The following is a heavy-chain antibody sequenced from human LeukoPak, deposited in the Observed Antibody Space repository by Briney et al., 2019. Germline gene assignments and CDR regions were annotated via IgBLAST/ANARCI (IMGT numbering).Heavy chain of an antibody. D-gene: IGHD5/OR15-5a*01. Sequence: SETLSLTCTVAGGSISISSYYWGWIRQPPGKGLDWIGSISYSGSTYYNPSLKTLVTISVDTSKNQFSLRLGSVTAADTAVYYCARGHVNLRVFTIWGGGTMVTVSS. CDR2: ISYSGST. V-gene: IGHV4-39*01. J-gene: IGHJ3*02. CDR1: GGSISISSYY. CDR3: ARGHVNLRVFTI.